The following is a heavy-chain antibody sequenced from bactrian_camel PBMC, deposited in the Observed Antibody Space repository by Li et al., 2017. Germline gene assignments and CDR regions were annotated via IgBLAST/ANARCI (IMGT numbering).Heavy chain of an antibody. D-gene: IGHD1*01. J-gene: IGHJ4*01. CDR1: GYIYNRC. CDR3: AADANVLCWRTDIVDFTF. V-gene: IGHV3S53*01. CDR2: IDRSGRT. Sequence: VQLVESGGGSVQAGGSLTLSCEASGYIYNRCMGWFRQAAGKEREGVATIDRSGRTTYANSVKGRFTISTNYAKNTLYLQMNSLRPEDTAMYYCAADANVLCWRTDIVDFTFRGQGTQVTVS.